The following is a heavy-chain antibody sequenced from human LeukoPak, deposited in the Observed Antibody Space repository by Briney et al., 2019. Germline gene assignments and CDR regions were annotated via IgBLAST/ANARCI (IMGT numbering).Heavy chain of an antibody. Sequence: ASVKVSCKASGYTFTDYYMHWVRQAPGQGLEWMGRINPDTGGTNSAQRFQGRGTMTRDTSIRKAYMELSSLRSDDTAVYYCAREHLFSGSENYVLHNWFDPWGQGTLVTVSS. V-gene: IGHV1-2*02. CDR1: GYTFTDYY. CDR2: INPDTGGT. CDR3: AREHLFSGSENYVLHNWFDP. J-gene: IGHJ5*02. D-gene: IGHD3-10*01.